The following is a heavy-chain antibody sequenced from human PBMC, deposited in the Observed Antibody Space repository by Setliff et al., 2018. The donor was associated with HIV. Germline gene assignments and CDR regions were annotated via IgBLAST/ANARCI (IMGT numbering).Heavy chain of an antibody. CDR2: VYYSGDI. V-gene: IGHV4-39*01. Sequence: SETLSLTCSVSGVSFSTNMYYWGWIRQPPGKGLEWVGSVYYSGDIFYNPSLRSRVTISLNSSKNQLSLRLKSVTAADTAVYFCARRAESTTTWFSSWYSYDMDVWGQGTTVTVSS. CDR1: GVSFSTNMYY. J-gene: IGHJ6*02. CDR3: ARRAESTTTWFSSWYSYDMDV. D-gene: IGHD2-15*01.